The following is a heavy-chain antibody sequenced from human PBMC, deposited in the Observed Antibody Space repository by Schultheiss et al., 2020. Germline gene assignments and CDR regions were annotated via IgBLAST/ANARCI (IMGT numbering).Heavy chain of an antibody. CDR2: INGGSTYS. J-gene: IGHJ5*02. D-gene: IGHD1-14*01. V-gene: IGHV3-11*06. CDR1: GFTVSSNY. Sequence: GESLKISCAASGFTVSSNYMSWIRQAPGKGLEWVSYINGGSTYSNSADSVKGRFTISRDNARNSLYLQMNSLRAEDTAVYYCARAQDHFFDPWGQGTLVTVSS. CDR3: ARAQDHFFDP.